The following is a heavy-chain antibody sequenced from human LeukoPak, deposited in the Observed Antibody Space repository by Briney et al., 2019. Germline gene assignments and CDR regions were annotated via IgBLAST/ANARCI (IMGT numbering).Heavy chain of an antibody. CDR2: IYSGGST. J-gene: IGHJ4*02. CDR1: GFTVSSNY. CDR3: ARDGPLYYDILTGYVGNYFDY. Sequence: GGSLRLSCAASGFTVSSNYMSWVRQAPGKGLEWVSVIYSGGSTYYADSVKGRFTISRDNSKNTLYLQMNSLRAEDTAVYYCARDGPLYYDILTGYVGNYFDYWGQGTLVTVSS. D-gene: IGHD3-9*01. V-gene: IGHV3-53*01.